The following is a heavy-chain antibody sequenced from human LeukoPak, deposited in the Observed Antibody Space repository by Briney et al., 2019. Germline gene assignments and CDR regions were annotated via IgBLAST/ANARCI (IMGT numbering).Heavy chain of an antibody. CDR2: IYHRGST. D-gene: IGHD1-1*01. Sequence: MTSETLSLTCAVSGGSISSGGYSWSWIRQPPGKGLEWIGEIYHRGSTNYNPSLRSRVTISVDKSKNQFSLKLSSVTAADTAVYYCARGAAADVTNEGFDYWGRGTLVTVSS. J-gene: IGHJ4*02. CDR3: ARGAAADVTNEGFDY. CDR1: GGSISSGGYS. V-gene: IGHV4-30-2*01.